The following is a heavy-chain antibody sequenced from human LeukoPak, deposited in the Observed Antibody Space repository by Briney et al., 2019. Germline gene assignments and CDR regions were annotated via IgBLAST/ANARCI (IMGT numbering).Heavy chain of an antibody. CDR2: IKPNNGDT. D-gene: IGHD4-17*01. V-gene: IGHV1-2*02. Sequence: ASVKVSCTASGYSFTHHNVHWVRQAPGQALEWMGWIKPNNGDTKFSQKFQDRVTLTSDTSIDTAYMEMSGLTSDDTAIYYCARVLSAVTSTFDYWGQGTLVTVSS. CDR3: ARVLSAVTSTFDY. J-gene: IGHJ4*02. CDR1: GYSFTHHN.